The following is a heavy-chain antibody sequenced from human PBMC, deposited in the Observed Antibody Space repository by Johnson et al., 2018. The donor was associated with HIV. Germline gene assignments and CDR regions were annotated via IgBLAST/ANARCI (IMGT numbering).Heavy chain of an antibody. Sequence: VQLVESGGGVVQPGGSLRLSCAASGFTFSSYWMSWVRQAPGKGLEWVANIKQDGSEKYYVDSVKGRFTISRDNAKNPLYLQMDSLRGEDTAVYFCARPPAYLYKATFSIWGQGTMVTVSS. CDR3: ARPPAYLYKATFSI. D-gene: IGHD3-16*02. J-gene: IGHJ3*02. CDR2: IKQDGSEK. V-gene: IGHV3-7*05. CDR1: GFTFSSYW.